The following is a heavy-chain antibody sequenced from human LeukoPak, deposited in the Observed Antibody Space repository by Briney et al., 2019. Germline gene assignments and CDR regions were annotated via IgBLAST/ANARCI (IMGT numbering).Heavy chain of an antibody. CDR1: GFTFSDYY. Sequence: PGGSLRLSCAASGFTFSDYYMSWIRQAPGKGLEWVSYISSSGSTIYYADSVKGRYTISRDNAKNSLYLQMNSLRAEDTAVYFCARDGSVGYCSGGSRAEFDYLGQGTLVTVSS. J-gene: IGHJ4*02. D-gene: IGHD2-15*01. CDR3: ARDGSVGYCSGGSRAEFDY. V-gene: IGHV3-11*01. CDR2: ISSSGSTI.